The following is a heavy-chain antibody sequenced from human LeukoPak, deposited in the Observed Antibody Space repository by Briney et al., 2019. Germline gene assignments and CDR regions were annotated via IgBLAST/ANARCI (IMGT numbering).Heavy chain of an antibody. V-gene: IGHV3-7*01. CDR2: IKQDGSEK. D-gene: IGHD6-19*01. CDR1: GFTFSSYW. J-gene: IGHJ6*03. CDR3: AKVGSSGWYEVYYYYYYMDV. Sequence: GGSLRLSCAASGFTFSSYWMSWVRQAPGKGLEWVANIKQDGSEKYYVDSVKGRFTISRDNSKNTLYLQMNSLRAEDTAVYYCAKVGSSGWYEVYYYYYYMDVWGKGTTVTISS.